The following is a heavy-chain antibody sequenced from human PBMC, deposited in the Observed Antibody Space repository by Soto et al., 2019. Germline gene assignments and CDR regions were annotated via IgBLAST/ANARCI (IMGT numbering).Heavy chain of an antibody. V-gene: IGHV3-30*18. CDR3: AKEVAYYYYYGMDV. CDR1: GFTFSNYG. Sequence: QVQLVESGGGVVQPERSLRLSCAASGFTFSNYGLHWVRQAPGKGLEWVAVISYDGSHNYYADSVKGRFTISRDDSKNTLYLQMNSLRAEDTAVYYCAKEVAYYYYYGMDVWGQGTTVTVSS. CDR2: ISYDGSHN. J-gene: IGHJ6*02.